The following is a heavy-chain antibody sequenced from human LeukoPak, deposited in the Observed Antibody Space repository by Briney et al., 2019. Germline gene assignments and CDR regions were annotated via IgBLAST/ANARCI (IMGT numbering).Heavy chain of an antibody. J-gene: IGHJ5*02. Sequence: SETLSLTCAVYGGSFSGYYWSWIRQPPGKGLEWIGEINHSGSTNYNPSLKSRVTISVDTSENQFSLKLSSVTAADTAVYYCARGSILRNWFDPWGQGTLVTVSS. D-gene: IGHD4-17*01. CDR1: GGSFSGYY. V-gene: IGHV4-34*01. CDR3: ARGSILRNWFDP. CDR2: INHSGST.